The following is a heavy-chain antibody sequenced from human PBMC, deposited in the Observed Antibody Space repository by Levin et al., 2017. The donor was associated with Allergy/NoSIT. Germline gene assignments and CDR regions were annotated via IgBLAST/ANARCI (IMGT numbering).Heavy chain of an antibody. CDR3: VRVAGGDSNIDPFDH. J-gene: IGHJ4*02. D-gene: IGHD4-11*01. CDR1: GFPFSSYD. V-gene: IGHV3-13*01. Sequence: GGSLRLSCAASGFPFSSYDMHWVRQAPGKGLEWLSAIDTAGETYYPGAARGRFTISRENAKNSLYLQINSLRAGATAVYFCVRVAGGDSNIDPFDHWGQGTLVTVSS. CDR2: IDTAGET.